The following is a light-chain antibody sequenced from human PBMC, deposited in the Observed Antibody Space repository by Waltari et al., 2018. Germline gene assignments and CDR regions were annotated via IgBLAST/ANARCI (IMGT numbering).Light chain of an antibody. CDR1: SPDVEGYDP. V-gene: IGLV2-8*01. CDR3: SSYAGGSSLM. Sequence: QSALTQPPSASASPGQSITISCTGISPDVEGYDPVLWYQQHPGKAPKLWIYEVTKRPSGVPDRFSGSKSDNTASLAVSGLQAEDEADYYCSSYAGGSSLMFGGGTKLTVL. J-gene: IGLJ3*02. CDR2: EVT.